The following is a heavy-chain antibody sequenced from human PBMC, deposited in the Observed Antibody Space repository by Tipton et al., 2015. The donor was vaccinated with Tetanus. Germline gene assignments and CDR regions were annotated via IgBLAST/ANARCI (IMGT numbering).Heavy chain of an antibody. J-gene: IGHJ4*02. D-gene: IGHD4-17*01. CDR2: IYPGDSDT. V-gene: IGHV5-51*01. CDR1: GYRFTSYW. Sequence: QLVQSGAEVKKPGESLKISCKGSGYRFTSYWIGWVRQMPGKGLEWMGIIYPGDSDTRYSQSFQGQITISANKSISTAYRQWSSRKASDTAMYYCARHDYGDSPFDYWGQGTLVTVSS. CDR3: ARHDYGDSPFDY.